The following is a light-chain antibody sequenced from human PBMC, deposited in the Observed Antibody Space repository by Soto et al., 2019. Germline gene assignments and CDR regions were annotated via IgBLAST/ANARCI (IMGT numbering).Light chain of an antibody. CDR1: QGISSY. J-gene: IGKJ3*01. CDR2: AAS. Sequence: DIQLTQSPSFLSASVGDRVTITCRASQGISSYLAWYQQKPGKAPKLLIYAASTLQSGVPSRFSGSESGTEFTLTISSLQPEDFAIYYCQQLNSYPLTFGPGTKVDIK. V-gene: IGKV1-9*01. CDR3: QQLNSYPLT.